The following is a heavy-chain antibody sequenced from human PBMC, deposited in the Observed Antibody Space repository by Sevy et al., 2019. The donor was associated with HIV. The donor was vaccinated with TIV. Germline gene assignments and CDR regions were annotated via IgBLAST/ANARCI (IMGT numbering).Heavy chain of an antibody. CDR3: ARNPQGCSGGSCYHLDY. CDR2: IIPIFGTA. D-gene: IGHD2-15*01. Sequence: ASVKVSCKASGGTFSSYAISWVRQAPGQGLEWMGGIIPIFGTANYAQKFQGRVTITADESTSTAYMELSILRSEDTAEYYCARNPQGCSGGSCYHLDYWGQGTLVTVSS. J-gene: IGHJ4*02. CDR1: GGTFSSYA. V-gene: IGHV1-69*13.